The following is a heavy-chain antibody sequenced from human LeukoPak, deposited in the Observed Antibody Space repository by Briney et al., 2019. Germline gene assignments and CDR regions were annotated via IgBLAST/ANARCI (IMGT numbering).Heavy chain of an antibody. D-gene: IGHD5-12*01. CDR1: GQRFIGYW. CDR3: ARHEGGYAASDY. J-gene: IGHJ4*02. V-gene: IGHV5-10-1*01. CDR2: IDPSDSYT. Sequence: RTRFGQRFIGYWSSWARKMPGKGREWMGKIDPSDSYTNSSPSFQDPLTNSSDKSISTAYLQCMTLKPSHTAMSYCARHEGGYAASDYWGEGTLVTVSS.